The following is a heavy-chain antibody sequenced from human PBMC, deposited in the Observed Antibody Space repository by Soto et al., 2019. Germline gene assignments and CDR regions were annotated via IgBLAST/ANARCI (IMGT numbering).Heavy chain of an antibody. Sequence: HEHLVQSGAEVKRPGASLKVSCKASGYSFTGYYSHWVRQAPGQGLEWMGWINPDSGATNYAQNFQGRVTLTSDTSISTDSMDMTSPTSDDTAVYYCARGDYGTGGYPFPYFDYWGQGTLVIVSS. CDR2: INPDSGAT. J-gene: IGHJ4*02. CDR3: ARGDYGTGGYPFPYFDY. D-gene: IGHD2-8*02. V-gene: IGHV1-2*02. CDR1: GYSFTGYY.